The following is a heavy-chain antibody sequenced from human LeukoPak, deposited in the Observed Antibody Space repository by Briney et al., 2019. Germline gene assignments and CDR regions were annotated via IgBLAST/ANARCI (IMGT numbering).Heavy chain of an antibody. J-gene: IGHJ4*02. Sequence: PGGSLRPSCAGSGFTFTNAWMTWVRQAPGKGLEWVSVLYSGGSTYYADSVKGRFTISRDNSKNTLYLQMNSLRAEDTAVYYCTTATRFDYWGQGTLVTVSS. D-gene: IGHD1-1*01. CDR3: TTATRFDY. V-gene: IGHV3-53*01. CDR1: GFTFTNAW. CDR2: LYSGGST.